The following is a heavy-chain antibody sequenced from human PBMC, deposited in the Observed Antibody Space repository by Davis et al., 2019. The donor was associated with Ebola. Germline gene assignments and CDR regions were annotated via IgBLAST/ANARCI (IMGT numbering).Heavy chain of an antibody. Sequence: MPSETLSLTCTVSGGSISSYYWSWIRQPPGKGLEWIGYIYYSGRTNYNPSLESRVTMSVDTSKNQFSLELSSVTAADTAVYYCARDSGSYFDAFDYWGQGTLVTVSS. D-gene: IGHD1-26*01. J-gene: IGHJ4*02. V-gene: IGHV4-59*01. CDR2: IYYSGRT. CDR3: ARDSGSYFDAFDY. CDR1: GGSISSYY.